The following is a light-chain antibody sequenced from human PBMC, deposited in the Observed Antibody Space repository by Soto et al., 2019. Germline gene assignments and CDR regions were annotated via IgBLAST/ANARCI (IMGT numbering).Light chain of an antibody. V-gene: IGLV2-14*01. CDR2: DVS. J-gene: IGLJ2*01. Sequence: QSVLTQPASVSGSPGQSITISCTGTSSDVGGYNYVSWYQQHPGKAPKLMIYDVSNRPSGVSNRFSGSKSGNTASLTISGLQAEDEADYYCSSYTSSSNKVFGGGTQLTVL. CDR3: SSYTSSSNKV. CDR1: SSDVGGYNY.